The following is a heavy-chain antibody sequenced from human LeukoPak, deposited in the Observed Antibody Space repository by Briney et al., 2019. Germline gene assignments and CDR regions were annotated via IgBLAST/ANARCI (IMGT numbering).Heavy chain of an antibody. CDR1: GFTFSSYG. Sequence: GGSLRLSCAASGFTFSSYGMHWVRQAPGKGLEWVSAISTGGGTTYYADSVKGRFTISRDNSKNTLYLQMNSLRAGDTAVYYCAKGIPDPYCGGDCSHLGAFDIWGQGTMVTVSS. V-gene: IGHV3-23*01. D-gene: IGHD2-21*02. CDR2: ISTGGGTT. J-gene: IGHJ3*02. CDR3: AKGIPDPYCGGDCSHLGAFDI.